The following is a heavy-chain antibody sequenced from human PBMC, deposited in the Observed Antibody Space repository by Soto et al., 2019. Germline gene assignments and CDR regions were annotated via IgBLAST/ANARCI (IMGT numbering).Heavy chain of an antibody. CDR1: GYTFTPHV. CDR3: ARQENTYYYGSGTFDY. V-gene: IGHV1-18*01. J-gene: IGHJ4*02. Sequence: APVKGSCKASGYTFTPHVISWVRHAPRQRLEWMGWLSAYNGNTNYAQKLQGRVTMTTDTSTSTAYMEPRSLRSDDTAVYYCARQENTYYYGSGTFDYWGQGTLVTVSS. CDR2: LSAYNGNT. D-gene: IGHD3-10*01.